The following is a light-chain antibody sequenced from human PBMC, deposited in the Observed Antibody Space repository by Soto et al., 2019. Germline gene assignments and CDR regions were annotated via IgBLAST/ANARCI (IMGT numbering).Light chain of an antibody. Sequence: QSVLTQPASLSGSPGQSITISCTGTSSDVGGYNSVSWYQQHPGKAPKLMIYDVDNRPSGVSNRFSGSKSGNTASLTISGLQAEDEADYYCSSYTSTSTVVFGGGTKLTVL. CDR1: SSDVGGYNS. CDR3: SSYTSTSTVV. CDR2: DVD. V-gene: IGLV2-14*01. J-gene: IGLJ2*01.